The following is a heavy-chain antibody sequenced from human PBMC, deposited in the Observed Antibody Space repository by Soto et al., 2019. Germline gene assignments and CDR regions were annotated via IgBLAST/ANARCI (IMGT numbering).Heavy chain of an antibody. CDR3: SGEDTRGYFDF. V-gene: IGHV3-30-3*01. CDR2: TSFDGTKK. D-gene: IGHD2-2*01. J-gene: IGHJ4*02. Sequence: QVQVVESGGGVVQPGRSLRLSCAASGFTFNPYAMHWVRQAPGKGLAWVAITSFDGTKKYYADSVKGRFTISRDNSKNTLNLQMNSLRPEDTAVYYCSGEDTRGYFDFRGQGILVAVSS. CDR1: GFTFNPYA.